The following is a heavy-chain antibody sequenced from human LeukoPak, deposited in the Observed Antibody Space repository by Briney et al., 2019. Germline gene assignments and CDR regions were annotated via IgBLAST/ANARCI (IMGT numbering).Heavy chain of an antibody. J-gene: IGHJ4*01. CDR1: GGSISNYW. CDR2: VFDSGGT. V-gene: IGHV4-59*08. Sequence: PSETLSLTCTVSGGSISNYWWSWIRQPPGKGLEWIGYVFDSGGTNYNPSLKSRVTISVDTSKKQFSLKLSSVTAADTALYFCARHRDYYDSWGHGTLVTASS. CDR3: ARHRDYYDS. D-gene: IGHD3-22*01.